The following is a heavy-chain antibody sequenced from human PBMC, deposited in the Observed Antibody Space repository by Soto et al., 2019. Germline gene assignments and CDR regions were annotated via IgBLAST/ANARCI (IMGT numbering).Heavy chain of an antibody. V-gene: IGHV4-61*01. D-gene: IGHD2-8*01. CDR3: ASRYCINGICYFDY. Sequence: PSETLSLTCTVSGGSISSSSYYWSWIRQPPGKGLEWIGYIDYSGGTSFNSSLKSRVTISVDTSKNQFSLKLSSVTAADTAVYYCASRYCINGICYFDYWGQGALVTVSS. CDR2: IDYSGGT. J-gene: IGHJ4*02. CDR1: GGSISSSSYY.